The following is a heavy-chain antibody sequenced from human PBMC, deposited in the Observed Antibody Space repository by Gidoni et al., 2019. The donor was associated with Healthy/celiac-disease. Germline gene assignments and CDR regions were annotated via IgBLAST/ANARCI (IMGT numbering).Heavy chain of an antibody. V-gene: IGHV3-21*01. J-gene: IGHJ5*02. CDR2: ISSSSSYI. D-gene: IGHD6-19*01. CDR3: AREWLEWFDP. Sequence: EVQLVESGGGLVKPGGSLRLSCAASGFTFSSYSMNWVRQAPGKGLGWVSSISSSSSYIYYADSVKGRFTISRDNAKNSLYLQMNSMRAEDTAVYYCAREWLEWFDPWGQGTLVTVSS. CDR1: GFTFSSYS.